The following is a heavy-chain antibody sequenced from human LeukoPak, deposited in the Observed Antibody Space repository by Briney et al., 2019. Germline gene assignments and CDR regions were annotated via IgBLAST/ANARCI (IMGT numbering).Heavy chain of an antibody. CDR3: ARDGGFGELVT. CDR1: GGTISSYY. Sequence: PSETLSLTCTVSGGTISSYYWEWIRQPPGHGLVWVGHICYSRSTKYNPSLKRRVTTTEDASKNQFFQHLTSITAAHTALYPSARDGGFGELVTWGQGTLVTVSS. V-gene: IGHV4-59*01. J-gene: IGHJ4*02. CDR2: ICYSRST. D-gene: IGHD3-10*01.